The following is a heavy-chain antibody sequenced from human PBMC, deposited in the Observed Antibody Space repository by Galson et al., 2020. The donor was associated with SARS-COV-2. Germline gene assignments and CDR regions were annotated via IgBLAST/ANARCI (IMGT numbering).Heavy chain of an antibody. CDR2: VSDSGST. J-gene: IGHJ6*03. V-gene: IGHV4-59*01. CDR3: ARSLRERGRWPLAGHFYMDV. Sequence: SETLSLTCTVSGGSISGYYWSWIRQAPGKGLEWIGFVSDSGSTRYNPSLNSRVTISVDTSMNHFSLKLSSVTAADTAVYHCARSLRERGRWPLAGHFYMDVWGKGTTVTVSS. D-gene: IGHD1-1*01. CDR1: GGSISGYY.